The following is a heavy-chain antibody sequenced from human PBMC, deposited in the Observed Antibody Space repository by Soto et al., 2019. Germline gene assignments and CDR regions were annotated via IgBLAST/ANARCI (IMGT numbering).Heavy chain of an antibody. CDR3: ARSVEGHFDY. CDR2: MTSDTKTI. Sequence: GGSLRLSCAASGFTFRIYSMNWVRQAPGKGLEWISYMTSDTKTIRYADSVKGRFTITRDNDKNSVYLQMTSLRDEDTAVYYCARSVEGHFDYWGQGTQVTVSS. J-gene: IGHJ4*02. V-gene: IGHV3-48*02. CDR1: GFTFRIYS. D-gene: IGHD6-19*01.